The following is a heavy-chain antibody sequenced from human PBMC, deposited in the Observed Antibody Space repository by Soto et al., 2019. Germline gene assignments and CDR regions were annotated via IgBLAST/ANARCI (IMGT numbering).Heavy chain of an antibody. CDR2: IYYSGST. CDR1: GGSISSYY. V-gene: IGHV4-59*01. D-gene: IGHD6-19*01. CDR3: ARQWLDYYFDY. J-gene: IGHJ4*02. Sequence: SETLSLTCTVFGGSISSYYWSWIRQPPGKGLEWIGYIYYSGSTNYNPSLKSRVTISVDTSKNQFSLKLSSVTAADTAVYYCARQWLDYYFDYWGQGTLVTVSS.